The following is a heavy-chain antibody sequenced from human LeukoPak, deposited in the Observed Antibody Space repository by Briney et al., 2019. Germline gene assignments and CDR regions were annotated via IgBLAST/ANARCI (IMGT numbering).Heavy chain of an antibody. Sequence: GGSLRLSCAASGFMFSSNWMSWVRLAPGKGLEWVANIKEDGTETYYVDSVKGRFTISRDNAKNSLYLQMNSLRVEDTAVYYCAKEGRSLQTYWGQGTLITVFS. J-gene: IGHJ4*02. V-gene: IGHV3-7*03. CDR1: GFMFSSNW. CDR2: IKEDGTET. CDR3: AKEGRSLQTY. D-gene: IGHD5-24*01.